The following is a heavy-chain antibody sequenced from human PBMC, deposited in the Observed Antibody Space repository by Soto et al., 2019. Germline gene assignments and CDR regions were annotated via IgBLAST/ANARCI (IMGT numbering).Heavy chain of an antibody. CDR1: GFTFGSYW. Sequence: EVQLVESGGGLVQPGGSLRVSCAASGFTFGSYWMNWVRQAPGKGLVWVSRIDSDGSSTTYADSVKGRFTTSRDNAKNTLYLQMSRLRGEDTAVYYCARVRPYGMDVWGQGTTVTVSS. CDR2: IDSDGSST. J-gene: IGHJ6*02. V-gene: IGHV3-74*01. CDR3: ARVRPYGMDV.